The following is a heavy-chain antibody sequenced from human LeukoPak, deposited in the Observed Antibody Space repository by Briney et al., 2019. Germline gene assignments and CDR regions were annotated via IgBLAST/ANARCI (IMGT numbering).Heavy chain of an antibody. CDR3: ARGQLTVSGVVTWGYFDF. Sequence: GGSLRLSCAASGFDFRSYLMNWVRQAPGKGLEWIAHISRGSNEIYYAPSVEGRFVISRDNADSSLILQMNSLRVEDTAVYYCARGQLTVSGVVTWGYFDFWGQGTLVTVSS. CDR1: GFDFRSYL. D-gene: IGHD3-3*01. J-gene: IGHJ4*02. CDR2: ISRGSNEI. V-gene: IGHV3-48*01.